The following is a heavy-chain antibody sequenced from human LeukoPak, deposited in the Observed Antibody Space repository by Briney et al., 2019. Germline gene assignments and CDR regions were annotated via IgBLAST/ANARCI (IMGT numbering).Heavy chain of an antibody. D-gene: IGHD3-10*01. CDR1: GYTFTSYG. CDR3: ARDRLLWFGEPDAFDL. J-gene: IGHJ3*01. CDR2: ISAYNDNT. V-gene: IGHV1-18*01. Sequence: GASVKVSCKASGYTFTSYGISWVRQAPGQGLEWMGWISAYNDNTNYAQKLQGRVTMTTDTSTSTAYMELRSLRSDDTAVYYCARDRLLWFGEPDAFDLWGQGTMVTVSS.